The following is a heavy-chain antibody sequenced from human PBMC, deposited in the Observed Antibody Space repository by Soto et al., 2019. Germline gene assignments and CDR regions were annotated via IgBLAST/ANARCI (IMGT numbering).Heavy chain of an antibody. CDR1: GFTFSRYG. CDR2: IWYDGSQK. Sequence: QVHLVASGGGVVQPGRSLRLSCVASGFTFSRYGMHWVRQAPGKGLEWVAVIWYDGSQKYYADSVKGRFTISRDGSNNTLYLQMNSLRAEDTAVYYCARDLYSSSLDYWGQGTLVTVSS. V-gene: IGHV3-33*01. CDR3: ARDLYSSSLDY. D-gene: IGHD6-13*01. J-gene: IGHJ4*02.